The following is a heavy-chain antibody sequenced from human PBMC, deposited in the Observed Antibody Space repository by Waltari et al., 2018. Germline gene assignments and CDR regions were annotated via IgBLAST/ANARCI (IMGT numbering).Heavy chain of an antibody. CDR3: ARVPHRSTGWLQAPYNFDF. CDR1: GYTFTSYG. V-gene: IGHV1-18*01. Sequence: QVQLVQSGNEVKKPGASVKVSCKASGYTFTSYGISWVRQAPGQGLEWMGWISVFNGHTNYAQRLQGRVSMTAETSTSTSYMELRSLISDDTAVYYCARVPHRSTGWLQAPYNFDFWGQGTLVTVSS. D-gene: IGHD6-19*01. CDR2: ISVFNGHT. J-gene: IGHJ4*02.